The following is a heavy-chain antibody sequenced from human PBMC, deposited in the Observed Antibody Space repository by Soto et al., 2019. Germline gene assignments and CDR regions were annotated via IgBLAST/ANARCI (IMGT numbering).Heavy chain of an antibody. V-gene: IGHV3-23*01. CDR2: ISGSGGST. Sequence: EVQLLESGGGLVQPGGSLRLSCAASGFTFSSYAMSWVRQAPGKGLEWVSAISGSGGSTYYADSVKGRFTSSRDNSKNSMYLQMISLSAEDTAVYYWAKEFGSGSYYPHNWFDPWGQGTLVTVSS. CDR3: AKEFGSGSYYPHNWFDP. D-gene: IGHD3-10*01. J-gene: IGHJ5*02. CDR1: GFTFSSYA.